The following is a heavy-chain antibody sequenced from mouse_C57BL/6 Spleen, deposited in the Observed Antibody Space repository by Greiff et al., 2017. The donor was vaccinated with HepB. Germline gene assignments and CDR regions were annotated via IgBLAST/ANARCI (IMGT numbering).Heavy chain of an antibody. CDR2: IYPSDSET. Sequence: VQLQQPGAELVRPGSSVKLSCKASGYTFTSYWMDWVKQRPGQGLEWIGNIYPSDSETHYTQKFKDKATLTVYKSSSTAYMQLSSLTSEDSAVYYCAREGYYDDYYPFAYWGPGTLVTVSA. V-gene: IGHV1-61*01. CDR3: AREGYYDDYYPFAY. CDR1: GYTFTSYW. D-gene: IGHD2-3*01. J-gene: IGHJ3*01.